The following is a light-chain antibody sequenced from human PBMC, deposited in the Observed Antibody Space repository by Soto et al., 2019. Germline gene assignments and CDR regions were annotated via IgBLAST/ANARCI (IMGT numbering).Light chain of an antibody. CDR2: GAS. V-gene: IGKV3-20*01. CDR1: QRVSSTY. CDR3: QQDGSSSYT. J-gene: IGKJ2*01. Sequence: EIVLTQSPGTLSLSPGERATLSCRASQRVSSTYLAWYQQNPGQAPRLLIYGASSRATGIPDRFSGSGSGTDFTLTISRLEPEEFAVYFCQQDGSSSYTFGQGTKLEIK.